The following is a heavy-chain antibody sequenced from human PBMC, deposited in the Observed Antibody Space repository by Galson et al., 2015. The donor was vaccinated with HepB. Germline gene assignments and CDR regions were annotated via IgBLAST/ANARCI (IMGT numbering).Heavy chain of an antibody. CDR1: GGTFSSYA. V-gene: IGHV1-69*06. CDR2: IIPIFGTA. D-gene: IGHD6-6*01. CDR3: AREGIAARRGDYYYYYMDV. J-gene: IGHJ6*03. Sequence: SVKVSCKASGGTFSSYAISWVRQAPGQGLEWMGGIIPIFGTANYAQKFQGRVTITADKSTSTAYMELSSLRSEDTAVYYCAREGIAARRGDYYYYYMDVWGKGTTVTVSS.